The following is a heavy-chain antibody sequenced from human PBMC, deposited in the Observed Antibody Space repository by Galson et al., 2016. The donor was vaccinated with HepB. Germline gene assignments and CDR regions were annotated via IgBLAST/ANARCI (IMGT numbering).Heavy chain of an antibody. CDR1: GLILSNLG. D-gene: IGHD3-10*01. Sequence: SLRLSCAASGLILSNLGMHWARRAPGKGLEWVAVISYDANNKYYEDSVKGRFTISRDNSKNTLYLQLNSLRGDDTAVYYCAKATYSGTYFESWGQGTLVTVSS. J-gene: IGHJ4*02. CDR2: ISYDANNK. CDR3: AKATYSGTYFES. V-gene: IGHV3-30*18.